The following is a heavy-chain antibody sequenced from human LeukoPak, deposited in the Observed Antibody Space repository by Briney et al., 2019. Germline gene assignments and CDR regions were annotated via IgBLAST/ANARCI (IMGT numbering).Heavy chain of an antibody. CDR3: ARGRDIVVVPAFYGMDV. D-gene: IGHD2-2*01. V-gene: IGHV3-11*01. J-gene: IGHJ6*02. Sequence: PGGSLRLSCAASGFTFSDYYMSWIRQAPGKGLEWVSYISSSGSTIYYADSVKGRFTISRDNAKNSLYLQMNSLRAEDTAVYYCARGRDIVVVPAFYGMDVWGQGTTVNVSS. CDR1: GFTFSDYY. CDR2: ISSSGSTI.